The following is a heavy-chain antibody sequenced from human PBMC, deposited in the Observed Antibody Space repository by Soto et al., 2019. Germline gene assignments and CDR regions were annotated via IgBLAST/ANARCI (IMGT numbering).Heavy chain of an antibody. D-gene: IGHD3-10*01. V-gene: IGHV3-21*01. CDR2: ISSSSSYI. Sequence: PGGSLRLSCAASGFTFSSYSMNWVRQAPGKGLEWVSSISSSSSYIYYADSVKGRFTISRDNAKNSLYLQMNSLRAEDTAVYYCARDSITMVRGVTTHLYYYGMDVWGQGTTVTVSS. J-gene: IGHJ6*02. CDR1: GFTFSSYS. CDR3: ARDSITMVRGVTTHLYYYGMDV.